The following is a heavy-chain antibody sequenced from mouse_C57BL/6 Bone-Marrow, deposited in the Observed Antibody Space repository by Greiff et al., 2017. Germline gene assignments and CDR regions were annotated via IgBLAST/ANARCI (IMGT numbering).Heavy chain of an antibody. CDR3: ARGRLRFYYAMDY. Sequence: QVQLKQPGAELVMPGASVKLSCKASGYTFTSYWMHWVKQRPGQGLEWIGEIDPSDSYTNYNQKFKGKSTLTVDKSSSTAYMQLSSLTSEDSAVYYCARGRLRFYYAMDYWGQGTSVTVSS. D-gene: IGHD3-2*02. V-gene: IGHV1-69*01. CDR1: GYTFTSYW. J-gene: IGHJ4*01. CDR2: IDPSDSYT.